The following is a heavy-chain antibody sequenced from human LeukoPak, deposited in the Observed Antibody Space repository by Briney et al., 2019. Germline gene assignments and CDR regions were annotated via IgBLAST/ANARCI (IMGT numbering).Heavy chain of an antibody. D-gene: IGHD5-12*01. CDR2: IYASGGT. J-gene: IGHJ6*03. CDR1: GGSISSGSYY. V-gene: IGHV4-61*09. CDR3: ARWVATIVDYYYYYYMDV. Sequence: SETLSLTCTVSGGSISSGSYYWSWIRQPAGKGLEWIGHIYASGGTKYNPSLESRVTISIDTSKNQLSLRLSSVTAADTAVYYCARWVATIVDYYYYYYMDVWGKGTTVTISS.